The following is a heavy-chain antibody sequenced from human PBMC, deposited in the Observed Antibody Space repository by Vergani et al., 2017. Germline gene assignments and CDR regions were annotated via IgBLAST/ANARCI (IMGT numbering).Heavy chain of an antibody. D-gene: IGHD5-12*01. CDR2: ISSSSSTI. CDR1: GFTFSSYS. CDR3: ARNRGRSGYDLYMDV. V-gene: IGHV3-48*01. J-gene: IGHJ6*03. Sequence: EVQLVESGGGLVQPGGSLRLSCAASGFTFSSYSMNWVRQAPGKGLEWVSYISSSSSTIYYADSVKGRFTISRDNAKNSLYLQMNSLRAEDTAVYYCARNRGRSGYDLYMDVWGKGTTVTVSS.